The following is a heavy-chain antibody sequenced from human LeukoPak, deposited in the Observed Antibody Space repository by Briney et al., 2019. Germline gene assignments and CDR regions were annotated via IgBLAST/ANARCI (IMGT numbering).Heavy chain of an antibody. D-gene: IGHD3-10*01. CDR3: ARDARRFGEPRLFDP. CDR2: ISSSSSYI. CDR1: GFTFSSYS. V-gene: IGHV3-21*01. Sequence: GGSLRLSCAASGFTFSSYSMNWVRQAPGKGLEWVSSISSSSSYIYYADSVKGRFTISRDNAKNLLYLQMNSLRAEDTAVYYCARDARRFGEPRLFDPWGQGTLVTVSS. J-gene: IGHJ5*02.